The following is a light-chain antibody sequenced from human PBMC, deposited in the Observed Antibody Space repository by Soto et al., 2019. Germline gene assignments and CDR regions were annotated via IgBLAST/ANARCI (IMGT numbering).Light chain of an antibody. J-gene: IGKJ5*01. CDR1: QSINIY. CDR3: KQSYSTLIT. CDR2: DAS. V-gene: IGKV1-39*01. Sequence: DIQLTQSPSSLSASVGDRVTITCRASQSINIYLNWYQQKPGKAHKLLIYDASTLQSGVQSRFSGSASGTDFTLTINSLQPEDFATYYCKQSYSTLITFGQGTRLEIK.